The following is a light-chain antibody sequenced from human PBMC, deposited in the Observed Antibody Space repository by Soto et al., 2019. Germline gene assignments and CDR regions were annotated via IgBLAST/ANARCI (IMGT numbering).Light chain of an antibody. V-gene: IGKV1-5*03. CDR1: QSISSW. CDR3: QQYNSYPFS. CDR2: KAS. J-gene: IGKJ3*01. Sequence: DIQMTQSPSTLSASVGDRVTITCRASQSISSWLAWYQQKPGKAPKLLIYKASSLDSGVPSRFSGSGSGTEFTLTISSLQPDDCATYYCQQYNSYPFSFGPGTKVDIK.